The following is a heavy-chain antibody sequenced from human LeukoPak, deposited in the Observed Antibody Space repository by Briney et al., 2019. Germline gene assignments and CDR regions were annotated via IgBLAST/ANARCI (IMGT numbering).Heavy chain of an antibody. CDR3: ARGSGYDYAPSGY. V-gene: IGHV3-74*01. CDR1: GFTFSSYW. CDR2: INTDGSST. J-gene: IGHJ4*02. D-gene: IGHD5-12*01. Sequence: GGSLRLSCAASGFTFSSYWMHWVRQAPGKGLVWVSRINTDGSSTSYADSVKGRFTISRDNAKNTLYLQMNSLRAEDTAVYFCARGSGYDYAPSGYWGQGTLVTVSS.